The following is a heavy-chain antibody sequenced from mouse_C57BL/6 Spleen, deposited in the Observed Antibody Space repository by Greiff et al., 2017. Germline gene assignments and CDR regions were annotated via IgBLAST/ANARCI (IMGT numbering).Heavy chain of an antibody. J-gene: IGHJ4*01. CDR2: ISYDGSN. CDR1: GYSITSGYY. CDR3: ARDRITTVVAPYYYAMDY. Sequence: EVHLVESGPGLVKPSQSLSLTCSVTGYSITSGYYWNWIRQFPGNKLEWMGYISYDGSNNYNPSLKNRISITRDTSKNQFFLKLNSVTTEDTATYYCARDRITTVVAPYYYAMDYWGQGTSVTVSS. D-gene: IGHD1-1*01. V-gene: IGHV3-6*01.